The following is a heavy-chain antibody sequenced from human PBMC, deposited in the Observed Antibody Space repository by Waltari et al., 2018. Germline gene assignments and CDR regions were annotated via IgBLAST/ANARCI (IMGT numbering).Heavy chain of an antibody. J-gene: IGHJ6*02. CDR1: GFTFTKAW. CDR2: IKSEGDGGTT. V-gene: IGHV3-15*01. CDR3: ATDYGDFLGV. D-gene: IGHD3-10*01. Sequence: EVQLVESGGGLVKPGGSLRLSCVVSGFTFTKAWMSWVRQGPGKGLEWVGRIKSEGDGGTTDYATTLKGRISLSRDDSKNTVYLQMNTLKAEDTGVYFCATDYGDFLGVWGPGTTVTV.